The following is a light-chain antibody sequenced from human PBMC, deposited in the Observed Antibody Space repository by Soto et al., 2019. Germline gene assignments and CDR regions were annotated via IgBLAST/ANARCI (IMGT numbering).Light chain of an antibody. CDR1: SSDIGAYNY. V-gene: IGLV2-14*03. J-gene: IGLJ2*01. Sequence: QSALTQPASVSGSPGQSITISCSGTSSDIGAYNYVSWYQHFPGRAPKLIICDVSDRPSGVSNRFSGSKSGNTASLTISGLQAEDEGVYYRSSYTTSTTLVIFGGGTKVTVL. CDR2: DVS. CDR3: SSYTTSTTLVI.